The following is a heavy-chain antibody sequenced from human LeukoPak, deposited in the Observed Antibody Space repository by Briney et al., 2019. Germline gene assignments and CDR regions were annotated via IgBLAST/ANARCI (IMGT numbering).Heavy chain of an antibody. Sequence: SVKVSCKASGGTFSSYAISWVRQAPGQGLEWMGGIIPIFGTANYAQEFQGRVTITADESTSTAYMELSSLRSEDTAVYYCARVGTYCGGDCYFDYWGQGTLVTVSS. CDR3: ARVGTYCGGDCYFDY. V-gene: IGHV1-69*01. D-gene: IGHD2-21*01. CDR2: IIPIFGTA. CDR1: GGTFSSYA. J-gene: IGHJ4*02.